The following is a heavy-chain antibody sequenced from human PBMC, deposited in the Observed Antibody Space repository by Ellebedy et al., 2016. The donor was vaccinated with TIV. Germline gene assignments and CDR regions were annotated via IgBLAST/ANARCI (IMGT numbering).Heavy chain of an antibody. CDR1: GFTFSSYS. J-gene: IGHJ4*02. D-gene: IGHD3-9*01. Sequence: GESLKISCAASGFTFSSYSMNWVRQAPGKGLEWVAVISYDGSNKYYADSVKGRFTISRDNSKNTLYLQMNSLRAEDTAVYYCARDRKNWPAGYPFDYWGQGTLVIVSS. CDR3: ARDRKNWPAGYPFDY. V-gene: IGHV3-30*03. CDR2: ISYDGSNK.